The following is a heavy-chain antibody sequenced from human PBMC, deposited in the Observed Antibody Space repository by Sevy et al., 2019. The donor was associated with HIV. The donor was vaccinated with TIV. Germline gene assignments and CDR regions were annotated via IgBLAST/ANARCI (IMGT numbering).Heavy chain of an antibody. Sequence: ALRLSCAASGFTPSTYGIHWVRQAPGKGLEWVAVIGYDGSNKYYADSVKGRFTISRDNSKNTLFLQMDSLRAEDTAVYYCARDPRMYGDYLLAYFDSWGQGTLVTVSS. CDR1: GFTPSTYG. CDR2: IGYDGSNK. V-gene: IGHV3-33*01. J-gene: IGHJ4*02. CDR3: ARDPRMYGDYLLAYFDS. D-gene: IGHD2-8*01.